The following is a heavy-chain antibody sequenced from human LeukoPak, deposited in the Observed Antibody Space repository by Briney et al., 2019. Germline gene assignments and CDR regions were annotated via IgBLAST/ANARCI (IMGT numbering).Heavy chain of an antibody. CDR1: GFRFTHYW. D-gene: IGHD1-1*01. J-gene: IGHJ4*02. V-gene: IGHV5-51*01. Sequence: GESLKISCQTSGFRFTHYWIGWVRQLPGKGLEWMGIIYPGDSDARYGPSFEGQVPISADKSINPAYLQWSSRAAADTAVYFCARGQVQERFDFWGQGTLVTVPS. CDR3: ARGQVQERFDF. CDR2: IYPGDSDA.